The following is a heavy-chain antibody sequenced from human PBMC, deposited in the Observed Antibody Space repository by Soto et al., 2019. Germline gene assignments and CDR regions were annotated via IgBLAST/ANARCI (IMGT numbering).Heavy chain of an antibody. V-gene: IGHV3-30-3*01. Sequence: ESGGGVVQPGRSLRLSCVASGFTFSSFPMHWVRQAPGKGLEWVTTISSDGSDQYYRDSVKGRFTISRDNSKNTVYLQMNNVRGEDTAVYYCAKEGVADKFYYYGMDVWGQGTTVTVSS. D-gene: IGHD3-3*01. CDR1: GFTFSSFP. J-gene: IGHJ6*02. CDR2: ISSDGSDQ. CDR3: AKEGVADKFYYYGMDV.